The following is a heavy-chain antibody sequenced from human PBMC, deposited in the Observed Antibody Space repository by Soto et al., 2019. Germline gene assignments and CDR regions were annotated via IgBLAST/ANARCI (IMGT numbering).Heavy chain of an antibody. CDR3: ARRMRQQQRGGDYYLDV. J-gene: IGHJ6*03. CDR2: ISYSGTS. V-gene: IGHV4-59*01. CDR1: RGSISNYF. Sequence: PSETLSLTCIVSRGSISNYFWTWIRQPPGRGLEWIGYISYSGTSNYNASLKSRVTISVDTSAKQFSLRVRSETAADPAFYYCARRMRQQQRGGDYYLDVWGKGTTVTFPS. D-gene: IGHD6-13*01.